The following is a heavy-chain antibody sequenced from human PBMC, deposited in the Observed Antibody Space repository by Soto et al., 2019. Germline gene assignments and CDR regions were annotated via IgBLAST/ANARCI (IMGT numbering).Heavy chain of an antibody. CDR2: IYNDGTYS. V-gene: IGHV3-74*01. CDR1: GFIFKMYW. CDR3: TRGPRPISTGTGAY. Sequence: GGSLRLSCAASGFIFKMYWMHWVRQSPGKGLVWISRIYNDGTYSDYADSVRGRFTISRDNVNDTLYLQMDNLRAEDSGLYYCTRGPRPISTGTGAYWGQGTQVTVSS. D-gene: IGHD3-10*01. J-gene: IGHJ4*02.